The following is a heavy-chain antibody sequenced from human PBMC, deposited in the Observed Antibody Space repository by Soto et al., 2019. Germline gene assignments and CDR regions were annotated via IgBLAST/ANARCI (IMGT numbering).Heavy chain of an antibody. CDR1: GGSISSYY. J-gene: IGHJ4*02. Sequence: SETLSLTCTVSGGSISSYYWSWIRQPPGKGLEWIGYIYYSGSTNYNPSLKSRVTISVDTSKNQFSLKLSSVTAADTAVYYCTSSLREDYFDYWGQGTLVTVSS. CDR3: TSSLREDYFDY. CDR2: IYYSGST. D-gene: IGHD3-10*01. V-gene: IGHV4-59*01.